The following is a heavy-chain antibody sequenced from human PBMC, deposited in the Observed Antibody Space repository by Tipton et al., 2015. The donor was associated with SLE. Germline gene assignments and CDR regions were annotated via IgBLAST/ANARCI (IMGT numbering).Heavy chain of an antibody. J-gene: IGHJ4*02. V-gene: IGHV4-39*07. D-gene: IGHD3-3*01. CDR2: IFYTGST. Sequence: TLSLTCTVPDGSIRSTNYYWGWIRQPPGKGLEWIGSIFYTGSTYYNPSLKSRVSFSIDTSKHQFSLKLNSVTAADTAVYYCARDGGGIDFWSSYFFDYWVQSTLVTVSS. CDR3: ARDGGGIDFWSSYFFDY. CDR1: DGSIRSTNYY.